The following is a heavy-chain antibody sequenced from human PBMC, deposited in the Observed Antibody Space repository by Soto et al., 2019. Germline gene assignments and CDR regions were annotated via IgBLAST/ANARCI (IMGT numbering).Heavy chain of an antibody. V-gene: IGHV1-18*01. CDR3: ARDRSSENYLKWIEY. Sequence: QVHLVQSGGEVKKPGASVKVSCKASGYTFTAYGISWVRQAPGQGLEWIGWISPNNGNTKSAQKFQGRLTMTTDTSTDTAYLELRSLRADDTAVYYCARDRSSENYLKWIEYWGQGALVTVSS. J-gene: IGHJ4*02. CDR2: ISPNNGNT. CDR1: GYTFTAYG. D-gene: IGHD2-2*01.